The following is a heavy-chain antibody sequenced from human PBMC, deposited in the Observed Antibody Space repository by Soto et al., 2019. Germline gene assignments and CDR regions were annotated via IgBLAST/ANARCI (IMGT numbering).Heavy chain of an antibody. D-gene: IGHD2-15*01. CDR1: GDSISTVDYF. J-gene: IGHJ5*01. CDR3: ARGRYCLTGSCFPNWFDS. CDR2: IYKSATT. V-gene: IGHV4-30-4*01. Sequence: SETLSLTCSVSGDSISTVDYFWAWIRQPPGQTLEYIGYIYKSATTYYNPSFESRVAISLNTSKSQFSLTVTSVTAGDTAVYFCARGRYCLTGSCFPNWFDSWGRGTLVTVSS.